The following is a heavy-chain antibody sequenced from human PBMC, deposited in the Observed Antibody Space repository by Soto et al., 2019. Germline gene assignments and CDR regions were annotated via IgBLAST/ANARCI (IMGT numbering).Heavy chain of an antibody. CDR3: ARDRAAGGTSVYFDY. Sequence: PSETLSLTCSVSGGSISSGDYYWSWIRQPPGKGLEWIGYIYYTGSTYYNPSLKSRLNLSVDTYKNQFSLRLSSVTAADTAVYYCARDRAAGGTSVYFDYWGQGIMVTVSS. CDR1: GGSISSGDYY. CDR2: IYYTGST. D-gene: IGHD2-15*01. V-gene: IGHV4-30-4*01. J-gene: IGHJ4*02.